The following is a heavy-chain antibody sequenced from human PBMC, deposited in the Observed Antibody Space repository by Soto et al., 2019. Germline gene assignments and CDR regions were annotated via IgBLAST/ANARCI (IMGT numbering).Heavy chain of an antibody. D-gene: IGHD3-9*01. V-gene: IGHV3-7*01. Sequence: GGSLRLSCAASGFSFSSYWMSWVRQAPGKGLEWVANIKQDGSEKYYVDSVKGRFTISRDNAKNSLYPQMNSLRAEDTAVYYCARALVDYDILTGSYYFDYWGQGTLVTVSS. CDR3: ARALVDYDILTGSYYFDY. CDR1: GFSFSSYW. J-gene: IGHJ4*02. CDR2: IKQDGSEK.